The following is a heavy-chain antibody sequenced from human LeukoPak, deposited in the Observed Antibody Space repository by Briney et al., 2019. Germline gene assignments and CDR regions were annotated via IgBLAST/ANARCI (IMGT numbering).Heavy chain of an antibody. CDR1: GFTSADYG. V-gene: IGHV3-20*01. D-gene: IGHD3-10*01. Sequence: GTLRPSSAASGFTSADYGMRSVRQAPGKGREWVSGINWNGGSTGYADSVKGRFTICRDDAKKSLYLEMNSLRAEDRGVYQCARSGFTMIRDAFDIWGQGTMVTV. J-gene: IGHJ3*02. CDR2: INWNGGST. CDR3: ARSGFTMIRDAFDI.